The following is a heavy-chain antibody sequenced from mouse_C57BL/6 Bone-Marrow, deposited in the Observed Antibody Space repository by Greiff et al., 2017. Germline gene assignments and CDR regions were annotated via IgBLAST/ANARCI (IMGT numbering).Heavy chain of an antibody. D-gene: IGHD2-3*01. CDR2: IYPSDSET. CDR3: ARWRWLLRTFAY. V-gene: IGHV1-61*01. CDR1: GYTFTSYW. J-gene: IGHJ3*01. Sequence: QVQLQQPGAELVRPGSSVKLSCKASGYTFTSYWMDWVKQRPGQGLEWIGNIYPSDSETHYNQKFKDKATLTVDKSSSTAYMQLSSLTSEETAVYYCARWRWLLRTFAYWGQRTLVTVSP.